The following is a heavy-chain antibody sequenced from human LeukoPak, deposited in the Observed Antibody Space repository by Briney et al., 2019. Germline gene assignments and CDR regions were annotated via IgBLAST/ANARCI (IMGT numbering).Heavy chain of an antibody. V-gene: IGHV1-69*06. CDR1: GGTFSSYA. J-gene: IGHJ6*04. CDR2: IIPIFGTA. Sequence: ASVKVSCKASGGTFSSYAISWVRQAPGQGLEWMGGIIPIFGTANYAQKFQGRVTITADKSTSTAYMELSSLRSEDTAVYYCARDPPPYDIVVVPAAPLDYYYYGMDVWGKGTTVTVSS. D-gene: IGHD2-2*01. CDR3: ARDPPPYDIVVVPAAPLDYYYYGMDV.